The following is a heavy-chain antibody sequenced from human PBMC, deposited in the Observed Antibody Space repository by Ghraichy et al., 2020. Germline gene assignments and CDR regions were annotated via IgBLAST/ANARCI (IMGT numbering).Heavy chain of an antibody. Sequence: SETLSLTCTVSGGSLTYYDWSWIRQSPGKGLEWIGEINHIGRTNYNPSLKSRVTISIDMSKNQLSLRLNSVTAADTAVYYCARGLTGDERGNWYFDLWGRGTPVTVSS. V-gene: IGHV4-34*01. CDR1: GGSLTYYD. D-gene: IGHD7-27*01. CDR2: INHIGRT. J-gene: IGHJ2*01. CDR3: ARGLTGDERGNWYFDL.